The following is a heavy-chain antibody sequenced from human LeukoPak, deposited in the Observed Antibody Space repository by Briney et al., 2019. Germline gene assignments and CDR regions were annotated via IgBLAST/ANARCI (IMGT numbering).Heavy chain of an antibody. CDR1: GGTFNNSA. J-gene: IGHJ5*02. CDR3: ARDVHGDYGSGWFDP. Sequence: SVKVSXKTSGGTFNNSAIGWVRQAPGQGLEWLGGIMPLFGTAGYAQKFQGRVTITKDESTRTVYLELTSLTSDDTAVYYCARDVHGDYGSGWFDPWGQGTLVSVSS. CDR2: IMPLFGTA. V-gene: IGHV1-69*05. D-gene: IGHD4-17*01.